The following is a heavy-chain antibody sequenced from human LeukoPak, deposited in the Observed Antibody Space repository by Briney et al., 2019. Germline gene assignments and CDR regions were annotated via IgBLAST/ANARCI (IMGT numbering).Heavy chain of an antibody. J-gene: IGHJ6*03. Sequence: GGSLRLSCAASGFTFSSYGMSWVRQAPGKGLEWVSAISGSGGSTYYADSVKGRFTISRDNAKNSLYLQMNSLRAEDTAVYYCATDLICGGDCYYYYYMDVWGKGTTVTVS. CDR3: ATDLICGGDCYYYYYMDV. D-gene: IGHD2-21*02. V-gene: IGHV3-23*01. CDR1: GFTFSSYG. CDR2: ISGSGGST.